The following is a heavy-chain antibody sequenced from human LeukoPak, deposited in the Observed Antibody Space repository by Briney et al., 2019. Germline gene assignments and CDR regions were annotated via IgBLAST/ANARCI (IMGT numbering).Heavy chain of an antibody. CDR3: ATDHLRWFGVLFGY. CDR2: FDPEDGET. J-gene: IGHJ4*02. V-gene: IGHV1-24*01. Sequence: ASVKVSCKVSGYTLTELSMHWVRQAPGKGLEWMGGFDPEDGETIYAQKFQGRVTMTEDTSTDTAYMELSSLRSEDTAVYYCATDHLRWFGVLFGYWGQGTLVTVSS. D-gene: IGHD3-10*01. CDR1: GYTLTELS.